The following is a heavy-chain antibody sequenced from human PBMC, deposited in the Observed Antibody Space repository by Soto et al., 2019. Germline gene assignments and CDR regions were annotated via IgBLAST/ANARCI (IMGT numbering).Heavy chain of an antibody. D-gene: IGHD2-2*02. CDR2: IIPILGIA. Sequence: QVQLVQSGAEVKKPGSSVKVSCKASGGTFSSYTISWVRQAPGQGLEWMGRIIPILGIANYAQKFQGRVTITADKSTSTAYMELSSLRSEDTAVYYCARERPDIVVVPAAIPYYYYYMDVWGKGTTVTVSS. CDR1: GGTFSSYT. V-gene: IGHV1-69*08. J-gene: IGHJ6*03. CDR3: ARERPDIVVVPAAIPYYYYYMDV.